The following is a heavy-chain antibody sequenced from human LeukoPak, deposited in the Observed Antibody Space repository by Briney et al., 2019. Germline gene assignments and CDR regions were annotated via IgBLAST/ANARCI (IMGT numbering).Heavy chain of an antibody. V-gene: IGHV1-69*02. CDR1: GGTFSSYT. CDR2: IIPILGIA. D-gene: IGHD2-15*01. J-gene: IGHJ5*02. Sequence: SVNVSCKASGGTFSSYTISWVRQAPGQGLEWMGRIIPILGIANYAQKFQGRVTITADKSTSTAYMEPSSLRSEDTAVYYCASHCSGGSCYGFRFDPWGQGTLVTVSS. CDR3: ASHCSGGSCYGFRFDP.